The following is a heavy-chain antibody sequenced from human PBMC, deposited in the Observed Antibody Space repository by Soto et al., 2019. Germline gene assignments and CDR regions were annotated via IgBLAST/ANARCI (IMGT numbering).Heavy chain of an antibody. Sequence: GGSLRLSCAASGFTFSSYGMHWVRQAPGKGLEWVAVIWYDGSNKYYADSVKGRFTISRDNSKNTLYLQMNSLRAEDTALYYFARATRDYGDYGAFDIWGQGTMVTVSS. CDR2: IWYDGSNK. V-gene: IGHV3-33*01. D-gene: IGHD4-17*01. CDR1: GFTFSSYG. J-gene: IGHJ3*02. CDR3: ARATRDYGDYGAFDI.